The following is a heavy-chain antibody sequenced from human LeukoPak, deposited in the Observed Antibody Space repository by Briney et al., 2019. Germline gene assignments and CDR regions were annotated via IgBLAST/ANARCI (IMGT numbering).Heavy chain of an antibody. CDR1: GFTVSTYT. V-gene: IGHV3-21*04. CDR3: AKDIDILTGLGGAFDI. D-gene: IGHD3-9*01. J-gene: IGHJ3*02. Sequence: PGGSLRLSCAASGFTVSTYTMSWVRQAPGKGLEWVSSTTTAGRYIYYADSVRGRFTISRDNAKNSLYLQMNSLRAEDTALYYCAKDIDILTGLGGAFDIWGQGTMVTVSS. CDR2: TTTAGRYI.